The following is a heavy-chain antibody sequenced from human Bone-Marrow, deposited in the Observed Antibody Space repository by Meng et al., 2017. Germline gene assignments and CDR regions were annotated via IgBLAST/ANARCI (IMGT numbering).Heavy chain of an antibody. V-gene: IGHV3-23*01. CDR1: GFSFSSSA. CDR3: AKEIRPNDY. Sequence: GESLKTSCAVSGFSFSSSAMSWVRQAPGKGLEWVSYIDISGDNTNYADSVKGRFTISRDNSKNTVYLQMNSLRPEDTAIYYCAKEIRPNDYWGQGTLVTVSS. J-gene: IGHJ4*02. CDR2: IDISGDNT.